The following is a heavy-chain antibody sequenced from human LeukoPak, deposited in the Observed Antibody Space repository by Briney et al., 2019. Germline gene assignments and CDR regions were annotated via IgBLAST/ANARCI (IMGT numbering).Heavy chain of an antibody. CDR2: INPNSGGT. CDR3: AMEDDYSVY. J-gene: IGHJ4*02. V-gene: IGHV1-2*02. D-gene: IGHD4-11*01. Sequence: ASVKVSFTASGYTFTGYYMHWVRQAPGQGLEWMGWINPNSGGTNYSQKFQGRVTMTRDTSISTAYMELSRLRSDDTAVDYCAMEDDYSVYGGQGTLVTVSP. CDR1: GYTFTGYY.